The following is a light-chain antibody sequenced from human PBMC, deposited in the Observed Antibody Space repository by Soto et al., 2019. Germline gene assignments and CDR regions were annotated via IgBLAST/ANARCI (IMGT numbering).Light chain of an antibody. V-gene: IGLV7-46*01. J-gene: IGLJ3*02. CDR2: DTS. CDR1: TGPVTSGHY. CDR3: LLSYSDSRV. Sequence: QAVVTQEASLTVSPGGTVTLTCGSSTGPVTSGHYPYWFQQKPGQAPRTLIYDTSIKHSWTPARFSGSLLGGKAAVTLSGAQPEDEAEYYCLLSYSDSRVFGGATKLTVL.